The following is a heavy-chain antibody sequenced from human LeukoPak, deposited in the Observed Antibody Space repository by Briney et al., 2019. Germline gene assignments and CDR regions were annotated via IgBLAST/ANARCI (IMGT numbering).Heavy chain of an antibody. Sequence: AGESLKISCKGSGYSFTSYWIGGVRQMPGKGLEWMGIIYPGDSDTRYSPSFQGQITISADKSISTAYLQWSSLKASDTAMYYCARPSYYDSSGYYPYYFGYWGQGTLVTVSS. CDR2: IYPGDSDT. CDR1: GYSFTSYW. J-gene: IGHJ4*02. CDR3: ARPSYYDSSGYYPYYFGY. D-gene: IGHD3-22*01. V-gene: IGHV5-51*01.